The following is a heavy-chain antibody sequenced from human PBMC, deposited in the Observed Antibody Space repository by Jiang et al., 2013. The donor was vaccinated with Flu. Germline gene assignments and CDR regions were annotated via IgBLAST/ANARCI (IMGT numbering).Heavy chain of an antibody. J-gene: IGHJ3*02. CDR3: ARGGFYYDYGDAFDI. D-gene: IGHD3-16*01. CDR2: IIPVFDKI. CDR1: GGTFSSYA. V-gene: IGHV1-69*04. Sequence: SGAEVKKPGSSVKVSCKTSGGTFSSYAITWVRQAPGQGLEWMGRIIPVFDKIKSAQKFQGRLTITADKSTTTVYMELSSLRSDDTAVYYCARGGFYYDYGDAFDIWGQGTMVTVSS.